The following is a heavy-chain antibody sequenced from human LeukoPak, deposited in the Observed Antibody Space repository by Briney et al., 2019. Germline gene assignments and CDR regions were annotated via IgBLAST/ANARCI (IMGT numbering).Heavy chain of an antibody. Sequence: SETLSLTWAVYGGSFSGYYWSWIRKPPGKGLEWIGETNHSGSTNYNPSLKSRVTISVDTSKNQFSLKLSSVTAADTAVYYCARGLGYYDSSGYYYVALYYYYYYMDVWGKGTTVTVSS. J-gene: IGHJ6*03. V-gene: IGHV4-34*01. CDR2: TNHSGST. CDR1: GGSFSGYY. CDR3: ARGLGYYDSSGYYYVALYYYYYYMDV. D-gene: IGHD3-22*01.